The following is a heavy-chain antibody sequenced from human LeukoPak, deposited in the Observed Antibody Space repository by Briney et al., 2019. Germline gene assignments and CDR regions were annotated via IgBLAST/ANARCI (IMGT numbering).Heavy chain of an antibody. J-gene: IGHJ5*02. D-gene: IGHD3-10*01. CDR1: GGSISSSSYY. CDR2: IYYSGST. Sequence: PSETLSLTCTVSGGSISSSSYYWGWIRQPPGTGLEWIGSIYYSGSTYYNPSLKSRVTISVDTSKNQFSLKLSSVTAADTAVYYLSGLNLGLQNNWFDPWGQGTLVTGSS. V-gene: IGHV4-39*01. CDR3: SGLNLGLQNNWFDP.